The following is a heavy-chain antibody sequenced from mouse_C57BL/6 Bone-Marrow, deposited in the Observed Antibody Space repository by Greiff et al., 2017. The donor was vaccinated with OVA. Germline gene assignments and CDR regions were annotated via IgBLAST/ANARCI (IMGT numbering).Heavy chain of an antibody. Sequence: EVKLVESGGGLVKPGGSLKLSCAASGFTFSSYAMSWVRQTPEKRLEWVATISDGGSYTYYPDNVKGRFTISRDNAKNNLYLQMSHLKSEDTAMDYCARDAGYDVWFAYWGQGTLVTVSA. D-gene: IGHD2-2*01. CDR1: GFTFSSYA. V-gene: IGHV5-4*01. CDR2: ISDGGSYT. J-gene: IGHJ3*01. CDR3: ARDAGYDVWFAY.